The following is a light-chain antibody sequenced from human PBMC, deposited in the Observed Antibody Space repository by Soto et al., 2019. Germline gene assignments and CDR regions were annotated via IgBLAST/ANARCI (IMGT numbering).Light chain of an antibody. CDR2: ANS. V-gene: IGLV1-40*01. J-gene: IGLJ1*01. CDR1: SSNNGSGFD. CDR3: QSYDSSLSGSNV. Sequence: QSVLTQPPSVSGAPGQRVTISCTGSSSNNGSGFDVHWYQQLPGTAPRLLIYANSNRPSGVPDRFSGSRSGSSASLAITGLQAEDEADYYCQSYDSSLSGSNVFGTGTKVTVL.